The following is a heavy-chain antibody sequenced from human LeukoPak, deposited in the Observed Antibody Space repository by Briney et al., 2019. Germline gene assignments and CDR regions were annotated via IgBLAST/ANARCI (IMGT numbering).Heavy chain of an antibody. D-gene: IGHD3-22*01. J-gene: IGHJ4*02. CDR1: GFTFSSYA. CDR3: AKVYGSSGYETSLFDY. V-gene: IGHV3-23*01. CDR2: ISGSGGST. Sequence: GGSLRLSCAASGFTFSSYAMSWVRQAPGKGLEWVSAISGSGGSTYYADSVKGRFTISRDNSKNTLYLQMNSLRAEDTAVYYCAKVYGSSGYETSLFDYWGQGTLVTVSS.